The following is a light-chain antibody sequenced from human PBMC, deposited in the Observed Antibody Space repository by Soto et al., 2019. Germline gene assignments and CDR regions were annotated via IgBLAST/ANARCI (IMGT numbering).Light chain of an antibody. CDR3: SSYTSSSTYVV. CDR1: SSDVGGYNY. CDR2: EVS. Sequence: QSVLTQPASVSGSPGQSITISCTGTSSDVGGYNYVSWYQQHPGKAPKLMIYEVSNRPSGVSNRFSGSKSGNTAYLTISGLQAEDEADYDCSSYTSSSTYVVFGGGTKLAV. J-gene: IGLJ2*01. V-gene: IGLV2-14*01.